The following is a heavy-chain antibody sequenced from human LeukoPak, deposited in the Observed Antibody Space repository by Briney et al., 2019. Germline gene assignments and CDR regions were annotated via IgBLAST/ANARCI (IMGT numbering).Heavy chain of an antibody. V-gene: IGHV3-53*01. J-gene: IGHJ4*02. Sequence: GGSLRLSCAASGFTFSSNYMSWVRQAPWKGLEWVSVIYSGGSTYYADSVKGRFAISRDNSENTLYLQMNSLRAEDTAVYYCARGTKVVGATGGDFDYWGQGTLVTVSS. CDR1: GFTFSSNY. CDR2: IYSGGST. D-gene: IGHD1-26*01. CDR3: ARGTKVVGATGGDFDY.